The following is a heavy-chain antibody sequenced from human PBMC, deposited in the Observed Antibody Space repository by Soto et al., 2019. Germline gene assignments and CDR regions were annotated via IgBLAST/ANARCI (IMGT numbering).Heavy chain of an antibody. CDR2: ITHSGNT. V-gene: IGHV4-34*01. J-gene: IGHJ6*02. CDR3: ARTPYDYVWGSYRDVYYYAMDV. Sequence: QVQLQQWGAGLLKPSETLSLTCAVCGGSFSGNYWSWIRQPPGKGLELMGEITHSGNTNYNPSLKSRVTLSVDTSNNQFSLKLTSVTAADTAVYYCARTPYDYVWGSYRDVYYYAMDVWGQGTTVTVSS. CDR1: GGSFSGNY. D-gene: IGHD3-16*02.